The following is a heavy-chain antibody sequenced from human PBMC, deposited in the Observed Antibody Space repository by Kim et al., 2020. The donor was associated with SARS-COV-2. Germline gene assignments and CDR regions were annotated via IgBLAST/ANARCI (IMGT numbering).Heavy chain of an antibody. J-gene: IGHJ4*02. Sequence: SNPSLKSRITISVDTSKNQFSLKLSSVTAADTAVYYCARGMMVRGVILDYWGQGTLVTVSS. V-gene: IGHV4-59*09. CDR3: ARGMMVRGVILDY. D-gene: IGHD3-10*01.